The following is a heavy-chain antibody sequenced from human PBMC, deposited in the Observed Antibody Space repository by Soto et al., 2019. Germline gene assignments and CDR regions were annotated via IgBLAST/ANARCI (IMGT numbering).Heavy chain of an antibody. D-gene: IGHD6-6*01. V-gene: IGHV5-10-1*01. Sequence: GESLKRYYKSCAYIFTSYWSIGLHPLPGKGLEWMGRIDPSDSYTNYSPSFQGHVTISADKSISTAYLQWSSLKASDTAMDYCARNAIEYSRCLVIHWGEGTLV. CDR1: AYIFTSYW. CDR2: IDPSDSYT. J-gene: IGHJ1*01. CDR3: ARNAIEYSRCLVIH.